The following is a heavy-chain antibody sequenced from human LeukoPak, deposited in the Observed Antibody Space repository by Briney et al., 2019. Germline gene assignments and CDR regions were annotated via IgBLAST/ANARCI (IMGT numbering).Heavy chain of an antibody. CDR3: VRELPPVVQYYFDH. D-gene: IGHD2-21*01. Sequence: HGRSLRLSCAASGFTFSDYGMHWVRQAPGKGLEWVAVIWYDGSNIYYADSVKGRFTISRDNSRNTLYLQMNSLRAEDTAVYYCVRELPPVVQYYFDHWGPGTLVTVSS. V-gene: IGHV3-33*01. CDR1: GFTFSDYG. J-gene: IGHJ4*02. CDR2: IWYDGSNI.